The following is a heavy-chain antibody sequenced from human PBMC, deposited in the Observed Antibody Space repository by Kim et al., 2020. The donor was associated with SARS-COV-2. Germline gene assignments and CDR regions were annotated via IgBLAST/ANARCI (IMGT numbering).Heavy chain of an antibody. CDR2: IYPGDSDT. CDR3: ARDGAKEERAFDM. J-gene: IGHJ3*02. Sequence: GESLKISCNTSGYKFTTYWIAWLRQMPGKGLEWMGLIYPGDSDTRYSPSFEGQVSIAVDKSITTAYLQWSSLKASDTATYYCARDGAKEERAFDMWGQGTMVTVSA. CDR1: GYKFTTYW. V-gene: IGHV5-51*01.